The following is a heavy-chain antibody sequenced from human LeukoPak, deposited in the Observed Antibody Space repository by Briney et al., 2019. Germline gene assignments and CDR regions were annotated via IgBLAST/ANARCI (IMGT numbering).Heavy chain of an antibody. D-gene: IGHD3-10*01. J-gene: IGHJ4*02. V-gene: IGHV4-39*07. CDR3: ARESGSGSYSIPDY. CDR2: IYYSGST. CDR1: GGSISSSSYY. Sequence: PSETLSLTCTVSGGSISSSSYYWGWIRQPPGKGLEWIGSIYYSGSTYYNPSLKSRVTISVDTSKNQFSLKLSSVTAADTAVYYCARESGSGSYSIPDYWGQGTLVTVSS.